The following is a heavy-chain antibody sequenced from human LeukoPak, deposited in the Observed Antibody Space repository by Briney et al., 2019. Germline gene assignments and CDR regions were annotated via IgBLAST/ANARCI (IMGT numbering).Heavy chain of an antibody. CDR2: INHSGST. J-gene: IGHJ5*02. Sequence: SETLSLTCAVYGGSFSGYYWSWIRQPPGKGLEWIGEINHSGSTNYNPSLKSRVTISVDTSKNQFSLKLSSVAAADTAVYYCARGYYYGSGNSGWFDPWGQGTLVTVSS. V-gene: IGHV4-34*01. CDR1: GGSFSGYY. D-gene: IGHD3-10*01. CDR3: ARGYYYGSGNSGWFDP.